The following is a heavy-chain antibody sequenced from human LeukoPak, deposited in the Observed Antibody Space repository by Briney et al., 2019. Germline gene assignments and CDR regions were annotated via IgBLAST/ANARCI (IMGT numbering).Heavy chain of an antibody. V-gene: IGHV3-15*01. J-gene: IGHJ4*02. CDR1: GFTFSNAW. D-gene: IGHD3-22*01. Sequence: GGSLRLSCAASGFTFSNAWMSWVRQAPGKGLEWVGRIKSKTDGGTTDYAAPVKGRFTISRDDSKNTLYLQMNSLKTEDTAVYYCTTAANYDSSGYIFDYWGQGTLVTVSS. CDR2: IKSKTDGGTT. CDR3: TTAANYDSSGYIFDY.